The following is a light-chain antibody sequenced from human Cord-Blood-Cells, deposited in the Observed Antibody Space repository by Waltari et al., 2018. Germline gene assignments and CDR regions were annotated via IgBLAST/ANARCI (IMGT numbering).Light chain of an antibody. CDR1: QGLSNY. CDR2: AAS. CDR3: QKYNSAALT. Sequence: DIQMTQSPSSLSASVGDRVTITCRASQGLSNYLAWYQQKPGKVPKLLIYAASTLQSGVPSRLSGSGSGTDFTLTIISLQPEDVATYYCQKYNSAALTFGGGTKVESK. V-gene: IGKV1-27*01. J-gene: IGKJ4*01.